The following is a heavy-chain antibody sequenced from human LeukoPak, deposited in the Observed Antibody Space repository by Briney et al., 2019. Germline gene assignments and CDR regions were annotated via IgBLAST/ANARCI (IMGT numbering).Heavy chain of an antibody. CDR1: GHLYISYG. J-gene: IGHJ4*02. Sequence: ASVKVSCKASGHLYISYGLYWGRQAPGQGLEWMGWNRPYNGNTNYAQNLQGRVTMTTDTSTSTAYMELRSLRSDDTAVYYCARVDNGGFTWSLYYFDYWGQGTLVTVSS. V-gene: IGHV1-18*01. CDR2: NRPYNGNT. CDR3: ARVDNGGFTWSLYYFDY. D-gene: IGHD1-14*01.